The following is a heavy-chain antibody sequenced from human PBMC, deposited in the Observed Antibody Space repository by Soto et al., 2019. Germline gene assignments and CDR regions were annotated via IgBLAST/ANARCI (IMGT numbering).Heavy chain of an antibody. V-gene: IGHV3-7*03. D-gene: IGHD6-19*01. CDR3: ARYSYSSGPQDS. Sequence: EVQLVESGGDLVQPGGSLRLSCAASGFSFSSHWMSWVRQAPGKGLEWVANIKQDGNDKRYVDSVKGRFTISRDNAKSSLYLQMNNLRAEDTAVYYCARYSYSSGPQDSWGQGTLVTVSS. CDR1: GFSFSSHW. J-gene: IGHJ4*02. CDR2: IKQDGNDK.